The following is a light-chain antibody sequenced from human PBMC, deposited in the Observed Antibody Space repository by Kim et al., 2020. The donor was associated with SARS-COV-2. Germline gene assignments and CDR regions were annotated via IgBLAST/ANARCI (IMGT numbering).Light chain of an antibody. CDR3: LLYYDDAWV. Sequence: PXMRATLTCAPAAGAVASGYYPHWFQQKPGQAPRTLIYSTSNKHPWTPARFSGSLLGGKAALTLSGVQPEDEAEYYCLLYYDDAWVFGGGTQLTVL. CDR2: STS. J-gene: IGLJ3*02. CDR1: AGAVASGYY. V-gene: IGLV7-43*01.